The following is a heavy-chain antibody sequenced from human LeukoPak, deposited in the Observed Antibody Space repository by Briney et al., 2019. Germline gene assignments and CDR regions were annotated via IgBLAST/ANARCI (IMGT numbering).Heavy chain of an antibody. Sequence: SETLSLTCTVSGGSISSYYWSWIRQPPGKGLEWIGYIYYSGSTNYNPSLKSRVTISVDPSKNQFSLKLSSVTAADTAVYYCARSGYSYVASWFDPWGQGTLVTVSS. CDR2: IYYSGST. CDR3: ARSGYSYVASWFDP. CDR1: GGSISSYY. D-gene: IGHD5-18*01. V-gene: IGHV4-59*01. J-gene: IGHJ5*02.